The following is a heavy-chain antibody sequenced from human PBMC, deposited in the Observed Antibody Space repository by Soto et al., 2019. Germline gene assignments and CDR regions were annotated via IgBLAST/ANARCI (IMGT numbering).Heavy chain of an antibody. CDR2: ISRDGGGE. CDR3: AEAENQNYDVDQ. V-gene: IGHV3-30*03. J-gene: IGHJ4*03. CDR1: GFNFANFG. D-gene: IGHD3-3*01. Sequence: QVQLVESGGGVVQPGGSLTISCVGSGFNFANFGIQWIRQAPGKGLEWVAIISRDGGGEHFADSVKGRFAISIDNSRNTVYLQMTGLRPDDTAVYHCAEAENQNYDVDQWGEGTRVTVST.